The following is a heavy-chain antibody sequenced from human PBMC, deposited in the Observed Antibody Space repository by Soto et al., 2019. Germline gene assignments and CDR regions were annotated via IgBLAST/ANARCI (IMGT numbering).Heavy chain of an antibody. Sequence: SETLSLTCTVSGDSISGYYWSWILQPPGKGLQWIGYIYFSDNANYNPSLKGRVTMPVDTSNNQFSLLVRSVTAADTAVYFCAKDRRTDAEGYPFYYWGREARVAVSS. CDR2: IYFSDNA. D-gene: IGHD2-15*01. CDR3: AKDRRTDAEGYPFYY. J-gene: IGHJ4*02. CDR1: GDSISGYY. V-gene: IGHV4-59*01.